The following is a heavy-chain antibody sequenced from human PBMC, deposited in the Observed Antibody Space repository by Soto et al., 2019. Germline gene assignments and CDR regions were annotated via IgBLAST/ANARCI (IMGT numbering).Heavy chain of an antibody. V-gene: IGHV4-39*01. D-gene: IGHD1-26*01. CDR1: GGSISSSNYY. CDR2: IYYSGSS. Sequence: SETLSLTCTVSGGSISSSNYYWGWIRQPPGKGLEWIGSIYYSGSSYYNPSLKSRVTISVDTSKKQFSLKLSSVTAADTAVYYCARLIRGSGSYYFDYWGQGTLVTVSS. CDR3: ARLIRGSGSYYFDY. J-gene: IGHJ4*02.